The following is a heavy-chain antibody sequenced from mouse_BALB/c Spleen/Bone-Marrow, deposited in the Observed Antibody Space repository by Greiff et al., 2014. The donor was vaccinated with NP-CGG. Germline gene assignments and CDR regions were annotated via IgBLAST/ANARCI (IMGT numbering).Heavy chain of an antibody. D-gene: IGHD1-1*01. CDR2: IYPSGSYT. CDR3: TRSYGSSYEYYFDY. V-gene: IGHV1-69*02. J-gene: IGHJ2*01. CDR1: GYTFTSYW. Sequence: VQLQESGAELVRPGASVKLSSKASGYTFTSYWINWVKQRPGQGLEWIGNIYPSGSYTNYNQKFKDKATLTVDKSSSTAYMQLSSPTSEDSAVYYRTRSYGSSYEYYFDYWGQGTTLTVSS.